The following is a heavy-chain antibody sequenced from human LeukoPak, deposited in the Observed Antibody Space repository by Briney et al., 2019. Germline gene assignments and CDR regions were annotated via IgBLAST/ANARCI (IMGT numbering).Heavy chain of an antibody. D-gene: IGHD2-15*01. J-gene: IGHJ6*04. CDR2: ITDNGGST. V-gene: IGHV3-23*01. CDR3: AKWVVVVAAMDV. Sequence: GGTLRLSCAASGFTFSSYAMSWVRQAPGRGLEWVSTITDNGGSTYYADSVKGRFTISRDNSKNTLYLQMNSLRAEDTAVYYCAKWVVVVAAMDVWGKGTTVTVSS. CDR1: GFTFSSYA.